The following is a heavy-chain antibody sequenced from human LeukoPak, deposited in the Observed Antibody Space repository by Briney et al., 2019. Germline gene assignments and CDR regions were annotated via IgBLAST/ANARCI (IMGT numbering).Heavy chain of an antibody. V-gene: IGHV4-31*03. CDR1: GGSISSNYF. J-gene: IGHJ5*02. CDR3: ARHSSSWYRRWFDP. Sequence: SETLSLTCTVSGGSISSNYFWGWIRQPPGKGLEWIGYIYYSGSTYYNPSLKSRVTISVDTSKNQFSLKLSSVTAADTAVYYCARHSSSWYRRWFDPWGQGTLVTVSS. CDR2: IYYSGST. D-gene: IGHD6-13*01.